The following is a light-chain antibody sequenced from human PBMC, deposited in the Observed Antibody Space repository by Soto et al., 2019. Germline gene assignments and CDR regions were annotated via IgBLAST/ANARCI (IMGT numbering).Light chain of an antibody. Sequence: EIVLTQYPATPALSPGETATLSCSASQSLRNDLAWYQQKPGQAPRLLIYDASNRATHIPARFSGSGSGTDFTLTVSGLEPEDFAVYYCQRRSNWPPWTFGEATKVDI. CDR2: DAS. CDR1: QSLRND. V-gene: IGKV3-11*01. CDR3: QRRSNWPPWT. J-gene: IGKJ1*01.